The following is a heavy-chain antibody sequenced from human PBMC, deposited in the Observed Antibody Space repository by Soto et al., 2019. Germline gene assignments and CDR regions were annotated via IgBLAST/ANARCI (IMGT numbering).Heavy chain of an antibody. D-gene: IGHD3-9*01. V-gene: IGHV4-4*02. Sequence: SETLSLTCAVSGGSISSSNWWSWVRQPPGKGLEWIGEIYHSGSTNYNPSLKSRVTISVDKSKNQFSLKLSSVTAADTAVYYCARDWEYYDILTGYYIGKGWFDPWGQGTLVTVSS. CDR2: IYHSGST. CDR1: GGSISSSNW. J-gene: IGHJ5*02. CDR3: ARDWEYYDILTGYYIGKGWFDP.